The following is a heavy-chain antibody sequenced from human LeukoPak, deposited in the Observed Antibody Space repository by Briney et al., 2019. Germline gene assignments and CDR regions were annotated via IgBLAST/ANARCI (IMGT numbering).Heavy chain of an antibody. D-gene: IGHD3-22*01. J-gene: IGHJ3*02. V-gene: IGHV5-51*01. CDR3: ARHSYDSSGHYLGAFDI. Sequence: GESLKISFKGSGYRFTSYWIGWVRQMPGKGLEWMGIIYPGDSDTRYSPSFQGQVTISADKSISTAYLQWSSLKASDTAMYYCARHSYDSSGHYLGAFDIWGQGTMVTVSS. CDR1: GYRFTSYW. CDR2: IYPGDSDT.